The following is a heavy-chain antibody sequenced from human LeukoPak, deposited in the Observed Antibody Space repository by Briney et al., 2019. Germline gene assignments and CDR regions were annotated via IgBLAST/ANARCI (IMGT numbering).Heavy chain of an antibody. D-gene: IGHD6-13*01. CDR3: ARDYIAAAGDAFDI. CDR1: GFTFSSYS. CDR2: ISSSSSYI. V-gene: IGHV3-21*01. Sequence: PGGSLRLSCAASGFTFSSYSMNWVRQAPGKGLEWVSSISSSSSYIYYADSVKGRFTISRDNAKNSLYLQMNSLRAEDTAVYYCARDYIAAAGDAFDIWGQGTMVTVSS. J-gene: IGHJ3*02.